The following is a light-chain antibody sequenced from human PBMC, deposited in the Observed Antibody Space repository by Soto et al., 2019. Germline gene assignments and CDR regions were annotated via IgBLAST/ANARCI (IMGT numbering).Light chain of an antibody. CDR2: AAS. V-gene: IGKV1-39*01. CDR3: QQYGSSPWT. J-gene: IGKJ1*01. CDR1: QSISSY. Sequence: DIQMTQSPSSLSASVGDRVTITCRASQSISSYLNWYQQKPGKAPKLLIYAASSLESGVPSRFSGSGSGTEFTLTISSLQTDDFAVYYCQQYGSSPWTFGQGTKV.